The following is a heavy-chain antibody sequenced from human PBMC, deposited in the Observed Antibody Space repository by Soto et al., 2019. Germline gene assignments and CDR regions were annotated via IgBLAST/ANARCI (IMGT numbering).Heavy chain of an antibody. J-gene: IGHJ4*02. Sequence: QVQLVQSGAEVKKPGSSVKVSCKASGGTFSSYAISWVRQAPGQGLEWMGGIIPIFGTANYAQKFQGRVTITADESXXTAYMEVSSLRSEDTAVYYCARDAYGDYVGGYFDYWGQGTLVTVSS. CDR2: IIPIFGTA. CDR1: GGTFSSYA. V-gene: IGHV1-69*12. CDR3: ARDAYGDYVGGYFDY. D-gene: IGHD4-17*01.